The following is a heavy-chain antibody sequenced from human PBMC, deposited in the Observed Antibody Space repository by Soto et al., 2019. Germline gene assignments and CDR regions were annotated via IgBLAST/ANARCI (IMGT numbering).Heavy chain of an antibody. CDR1: GYSFTSYW. CDR3: ARQIHLEDDAFDI. V-gene: IGHV5-51*01. J-gene: IGHJ3*02. Sequence: GESLKISCKGSGYSFTSYWIGWVRQMPGKGLEWMGIIYPGDSDTRYSPSFQGQVTISADKSISTAYLQWSSLKASDTAMYYCARQIHLEDDAFDIWGQGTMVTVSS. CDR2: IYPGDSDT. D-gene: IGHD1-1*01.